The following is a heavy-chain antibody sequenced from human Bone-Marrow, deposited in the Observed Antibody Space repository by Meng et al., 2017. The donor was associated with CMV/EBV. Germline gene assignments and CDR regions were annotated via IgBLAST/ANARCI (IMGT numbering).Heavy chain of an antibody. CDR3: ARSWEGQQPIDY. Sequence: QLRLMALDPGLVRPSDTLSLTCTVSGGSSSSSSSYWGWLRQPPGKGLEWIGTIYYRGSTYYNPSLKSRVTISVDTSKNQFSLKLSSVTAADTAVYYCARSWEGQQPIDYSGQGTLVTASS. D-gene: IGHD6-13*01. J-gene: IGHJ4*02. V-gene: IGHV4-39*07. CDR2: IYYRGST. CDR1: GGSSSSSSSY.